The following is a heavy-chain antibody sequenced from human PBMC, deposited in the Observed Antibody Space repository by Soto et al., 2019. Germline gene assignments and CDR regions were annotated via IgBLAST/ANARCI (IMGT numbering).Heavy chain of an antibody. CDR2: ISAYNGNT. Sequence: ASVKVSCKASGYTFTSYGISWVRQAPGQRLEWMGWISAYNGNTNYAQKLQGRVTMTTDTSTSTAYMELRSLRSDDTAVYYCARDHIVVVPAAPALDYWGQGTLVTVSS. CDR1: GYTFTSYG. D-gene: IGHD2-2*01. V-gene: IGHV1-18*01. CDR3: ARDHIVVVPAAPALDY. J-gene: IGHJ4*02.